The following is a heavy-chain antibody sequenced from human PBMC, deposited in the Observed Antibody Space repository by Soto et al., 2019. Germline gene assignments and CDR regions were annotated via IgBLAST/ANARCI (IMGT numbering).Heavy chain of an antibody. CDR1: GGSVSSGSSY. V-gene: IGHV4-61*01. D-gene: IGHD3-3*01. CDR2: ISYSGST. Sequence: SETLSLTCTVSGGSVSSGSSYWNWIRQPPGKGLEWIGYISYSGSTNYNPSLKSRVSISVDTSKNQFSLKLSSVTAADTAVYYCARGSLTNFGVLYFDYWGQGTLVTVSS. CDR3: ARGSLTNFGVLYFDY. J-gene: IGHJ4*02.